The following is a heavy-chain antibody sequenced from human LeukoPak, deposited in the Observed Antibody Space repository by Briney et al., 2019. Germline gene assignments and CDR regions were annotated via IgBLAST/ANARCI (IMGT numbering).Heavy chain of an antibody. D-gene: IGHD3-9*01. CDR1: GGSISSYY. Sequence: SETLSLTCTVSGGSISSYYWSWIRQPPGKGLEWIGYIYYSGSTNYNPSLKSRVTISVDTSKNQFSLKLSSVTAADTAVYYCRYYDVLTGSGDAFDIWGQGTMVTVSS. CDR2: IYYSGST. CDR3: RYYDVLTGSGDAFDI. V-gene: IGHV4-59*12. J-gene: IGHJ3*02.